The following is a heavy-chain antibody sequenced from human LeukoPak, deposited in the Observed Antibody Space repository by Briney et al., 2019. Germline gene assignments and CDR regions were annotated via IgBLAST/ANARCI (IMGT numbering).Heavy chain of an antibody. CDR2: ISVYNGNT. Sequence: ASVKVSCKASGYTLSSYGLSWVRQAPGQGLQWMGWISVYNGNTNYAQKLQGRVTMTTDTSTSTAYMELRSLRSADTAVYYCARRELVGATPFDYWGQGTLVTVSS. J-gene: IGHJ4*02. CDR3: ARRELVGATPFDY. CDR1: GYTLSSYG. D-gene: IGHD1-26*01. V-gene: IGHV1-18*01.